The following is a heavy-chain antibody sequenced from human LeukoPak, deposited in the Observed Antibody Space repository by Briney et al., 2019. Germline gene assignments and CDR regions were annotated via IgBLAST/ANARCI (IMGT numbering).Heavy chain of an antibody. CDR2: IRYDGSNK. CDR1: GFTFSSYG. D-gene: IGHD6-13*01. CDR3: AKNFGSSWSNFDY. J-gene: IGHJ4*02. V-gene: IGHV3-30*02. Sequence: GGSLRLSCAASGFTFSSYGMHWVRQAPGKGLEWVAFIRYDGSNKYYADSVKGRFTFSRDNSKNTLYLQMNSLRAEDTAVYYCAKNFGSSWSNFDYWGQGTLVTVSS.